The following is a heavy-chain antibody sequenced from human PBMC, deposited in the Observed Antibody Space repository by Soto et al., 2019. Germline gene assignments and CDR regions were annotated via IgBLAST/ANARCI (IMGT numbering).Heavy chain of an antibody. J-gene: IGHJ4*02. CDR2: IYWNDDK. Sequence: QITLKESGPTLVKPTQTLTLTCTFSGFSLSTSGVCVGWIRQPPGKALEWLALIYWNDDKRYSPSLKSRLTITKDTSKNHVVLTMTNMDPVDPATYYCAHLGVLVVPSAIHFEYWGQGTLVTVSS. CDR3: AHLGVLVVPSAIHFEY. V-gene: IGHV2-5*01. CDR1: GFSLSTSGVC. D-gene: IGHD2-2*02.